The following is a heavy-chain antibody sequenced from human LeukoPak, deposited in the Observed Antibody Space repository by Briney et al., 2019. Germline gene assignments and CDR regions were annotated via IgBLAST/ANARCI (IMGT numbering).Heavy chain of an antibody. D-gene: IGHD1-1*01. CDR3: AKAVEPGTSLHYFDY. CDR1: GFTFSSFS. J-gene: IGHJ4*02. Sequence: GGSLRLSCAASGFTFSSFSMNWVRQAPGKGLEWVSSISSSSYYIYYADSVKGRFTISRDNSKNTLYLQMNSLRAEDTAVYYCAKAVEPGTSLHYFDYWGQGTLVTVSS. CDR2: ISSSSYYI. V-gene: IGHV3-21*04.